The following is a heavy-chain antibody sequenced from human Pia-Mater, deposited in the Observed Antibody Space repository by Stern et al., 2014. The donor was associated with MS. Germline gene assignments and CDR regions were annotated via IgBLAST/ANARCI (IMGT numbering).Heavy chain of an antibody. CDR1: GFTFSDYY. J-gene: IGHJ4*02. CDR2: ISGRDGTI. D-gene: IGHD3-10*01. Sequence: VQLEESGGGLVKPGGSLRLSWAASGFTFSDYYMNWIRQAPGKGLEWVSYISGRDGTIFYADSVKGRFTISRDNAKKSLYLQMNSLRAEDTAVYYCARAGGSKDDFWGQGTLVTVSS. V-gene: IGHV3-11*01. CDR3: ARAGGSKDDF.